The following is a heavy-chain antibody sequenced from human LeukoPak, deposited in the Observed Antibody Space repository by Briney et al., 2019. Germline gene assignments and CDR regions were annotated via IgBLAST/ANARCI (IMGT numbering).Heavy chain of an antibody. CDR2: ISAYNGNT. J-gene: IGHJ4*02. Sequence: GASVKVSCKASGYTFTSYGISWVRQAPGQGLEWMGWISAYNGNTNYAQKLQGRVTMTTDTFTSTAYMELRSLRSDDTAVYYCARDTGHPTGTSFDYWGQGTLVTVSS. D-gene: IGHD1-1*01. CDR3: ARDTGHPTGTSFDY. V-gene: IGHV1-18*04. CDR1: GYTFTSYG.